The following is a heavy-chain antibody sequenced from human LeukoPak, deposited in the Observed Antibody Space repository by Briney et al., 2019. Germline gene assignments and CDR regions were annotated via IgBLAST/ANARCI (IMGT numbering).Heavy chain of an antibody. CDR3: ARDYRFDSGYDLLDAFDV. V-gene: IGHV4-31*03. J-gene: IGHJ3*01. D-gene: IGHD5-12*01. Sequence: PSQTLSLTCTVSGGSISSGVSYWSWIRQHPGKGLEWIAYIYYSGSSSYNPSLKSRVTISVDTSKNQFSLKLSSVTAADTAVYYCARDYRFDSGYDLLDAFDVWGQGTTVTVSS. CDR2: IYYSGSS. CDR1: GGSISSGVSY.